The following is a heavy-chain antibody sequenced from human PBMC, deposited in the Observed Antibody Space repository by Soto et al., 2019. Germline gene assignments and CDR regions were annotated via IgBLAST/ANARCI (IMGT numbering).Heavy chain of an antibody. CDR3: AKGDNGDYLYYYYYMDV. J-gene: IGHJ6*03. V-gene: IGHV3-23*01. CDR2: ISGSGGST. CDR1: GFTFSSYA. D-gene: IGHD4-17*01. Sequence: PGGSLRLSCAAAGFTFSSYAMSWVRQAPGKGLEWVSAISGSGGSTYYADSVKGRFTISRDNSKNTLYLQMNSLRAEDTAVYYCAKGDNGDYLYYYYYMDVWGQAPTATVSS.